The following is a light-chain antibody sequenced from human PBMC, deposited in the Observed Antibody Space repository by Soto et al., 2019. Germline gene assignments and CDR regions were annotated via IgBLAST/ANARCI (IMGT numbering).Light chain of an antibody. J-gene: IGKJ2*01. V-gene: IGKV3-20*01. CDR1: QSVSSSY. CDR3: QQYGSSPPSYT. Sequence: EIVLTQSPGTLFFSPGERATLSCRASQSVSSSYLAWYQQKPGQAPRLLIYGASSRATGIPDRFSGSGSGTDFTLTISRLEPEDFAVYYCQQYGSSPPSYTFGQGTKLEIK. CDR2: GAS.